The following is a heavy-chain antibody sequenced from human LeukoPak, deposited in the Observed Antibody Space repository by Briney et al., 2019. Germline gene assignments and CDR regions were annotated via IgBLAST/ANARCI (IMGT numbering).Heavy chain of an antibody. J-gene: IGHJ4*02. Sequence: PSETLSLTCTVSVGFIRRYHWLWIRQPPGRGLEWIGYMYYRRSTNYNPSLKSRVTISVDTSKNQFSLKLSSVTAADTAVYYCARGLSYDYLWGSYVAFDYWGQGTLVTVSS. CDR2: MYYRRST. V-gene: IGHV4-59*01. CDR1: VGFIRRYH. D-gene: IGHD3-16*01. CDR3: ARGLSYDYLWGSYVAFDY.